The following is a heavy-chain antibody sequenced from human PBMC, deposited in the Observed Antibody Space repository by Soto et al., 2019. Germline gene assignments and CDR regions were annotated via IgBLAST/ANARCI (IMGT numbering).Heavy chain of an antibody. CDR3: ATDRALGATLGAIDF. V-gene: IGHV3-30-3*01. CDR2: ISYDGTYR. Sequence: GGSLRLSCAASGFTFSNIAMHWVRQAPGKGLEWVAAISYDGTYRPYADFARGRFTISRDNSQKTLYLQMNSLRPEDTALYYCATDRALGATLGAIDFWGQGTLVTVS. D-gene: IGHD3-16*01. CDR1: GFTFSNIA. J-gene: IGHJ4*02.